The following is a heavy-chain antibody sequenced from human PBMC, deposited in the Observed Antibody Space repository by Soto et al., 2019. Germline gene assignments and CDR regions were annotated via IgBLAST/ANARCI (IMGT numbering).Heavy chain of an antibody. J-gene: IGHJ4*02. CDR1: GFTFSSYA. CDR2: ISGSGGST. D-gene: IGHD6-13*01. CDR3: AKENGYSSSWFEFDY. V-gene: IGHV3-23*01. Sequence: PGGSLRLSCAASGFTFSSYAMSWVRPAPGKGLEWVSAISGSGGSTYYADSVKGRFTISRDNSKNTLYLQMNSLRAEDTAVYYCAKENGYSSSWFEFDYWGQGTLVTVSS.